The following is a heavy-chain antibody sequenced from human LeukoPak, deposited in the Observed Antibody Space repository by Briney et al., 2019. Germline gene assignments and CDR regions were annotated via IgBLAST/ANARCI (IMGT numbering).Heavy chain of an antibody. CDR2: VSGSGGTT. J-gene: IGHJ4*02. Sequence: PGGSLRLSCAASGFTFSSSAMNWVRQAPGKGLEWVSTVSGSGGTTHYAESVKGRFTISRDNSKSTLYLQMNSLRAEDTAVYYCAKVGTDSSSWYSHLYFDYWGQGTLVTVSS. CDR1: GFTFSSSA. V-gene: IGHV3-23*01. CDR3: AKVGTDSSSWYSHLYFDY. D-gene: IGHD6-13*01.